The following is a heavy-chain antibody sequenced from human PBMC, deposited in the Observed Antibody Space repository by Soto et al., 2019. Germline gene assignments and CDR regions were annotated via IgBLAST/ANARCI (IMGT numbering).Heavy chain of an antibody. J-gene: IGHJ6*02. V-gene: IGHV4-4*02. Sequence: QVQLQESGPGLVKPSGTLSLTCAVSGGSISSSNWWSWVRQPPGKGLEWIGEIFHNGNTYSNPSLTGRVTMSVDKSKNQFSLNLNXVTAADTAVYYCASRTYAMDVWGQGTTVTVSS. CDR2: IFHNGNT. CDR3: ASRTYAMDV. CDR1: GGSISSSNW.